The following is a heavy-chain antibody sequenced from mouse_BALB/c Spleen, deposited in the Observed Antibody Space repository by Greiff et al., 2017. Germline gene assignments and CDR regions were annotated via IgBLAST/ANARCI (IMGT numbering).Heavy chain of an antibody. CDR1: GYTFTSYW. Sequence: VQLQQSGAELVKPGASVKLSCKASGYTFTSYWMHWVKQRPGQGLEWIGEINPSNGRTNYNEKFKSKATLTVDKSSSTAYMQLSSLTSEDSAVYYCARGLYGNPFAYWGQGTLVTVSA. V-gene: IGHV1S81*02. CDR3: ARGLYGNPFAY. CDR2: INPSNGRT. J-gene: IGHJ3*01. D-gene: IGHD2-1*01.